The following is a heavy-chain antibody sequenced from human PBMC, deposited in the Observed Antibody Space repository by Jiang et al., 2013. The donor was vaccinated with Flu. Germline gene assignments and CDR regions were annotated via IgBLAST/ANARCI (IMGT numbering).Heavy chain of an antibody. J-gene: IGHJ5*02. CDR1: GGSISSYY. CDR3: ARGVGSVYWFDP. Sequence: PGLLKPSETLSLTCTVSGGSISSYYWSWIRQPPGKGLEWIGYIYYSGSTNYNPSLKSRVTISVDTSKNQFSLKLSSVTAADTAVYYCARGVGSVYWFDPWGQGT. CDR2: IYYSGST. D-gene: IGHD6-19*01. V-gene: IGHV4-59*01.